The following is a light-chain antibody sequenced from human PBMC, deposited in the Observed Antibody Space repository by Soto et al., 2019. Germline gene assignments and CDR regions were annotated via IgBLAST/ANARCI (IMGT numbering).Light chain of an antibody. CDR2: DDS. V-gene: IGLV3-21*02. Sequence: SYELTQPSSVSVALGQTAKITCGGDRIGSQSVHWYQQKSGQAPVMVVYDDSDRPSGIPDRFSGSDSGNTAILTISRVEAGDEADYYCQVWDSGSGPSVFGSGTKLTVL. CDR1: RIGSQS. J-gene: IGLJ1*01. CDR3: QVWDSGSGPSV.